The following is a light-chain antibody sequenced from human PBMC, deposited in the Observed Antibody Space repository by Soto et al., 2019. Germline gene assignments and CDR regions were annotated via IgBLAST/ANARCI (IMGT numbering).Light chain of an antibody. CDR1: QSVTANY. CDR3: QQYENSPIT. Sequence: EIVLTQSPVTLSLSPGERATLSCRASQSVTANYLAWYQQKPGQAPRLLIYGASSRATGIPDRFSGTGSETDFTLTINRLEPEDFAVYYCQQYENSPITFGQGTRLEIK. J-gene: IGKJ5*01. V-gene: IGKV3-20*01. CDR2: GAS.